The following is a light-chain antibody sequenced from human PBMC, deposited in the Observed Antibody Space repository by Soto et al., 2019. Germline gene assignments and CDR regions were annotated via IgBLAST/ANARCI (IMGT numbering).Light chain of an antibody. CDR1: QSVITN. Sequence: ELVMTQSPATLSASPGERATLSCRASQSVITNVAWYQQKPGQAPRLLIYGASTRATGIPARFSGSGSGTEFTLTISSLQSEDXAVYYCQHYNHWPMYTFGQGTKVEIK. J-gene: IGKJ2*01. CDR2: GAS. CDR3: QHYNHWPMYT. V-gene: IGKV3-15*01.